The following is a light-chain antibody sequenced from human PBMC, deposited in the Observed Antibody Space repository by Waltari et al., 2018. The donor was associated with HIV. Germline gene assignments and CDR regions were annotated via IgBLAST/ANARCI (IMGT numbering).Light chain of an antibody. V-gene: IGLV3-21*02. CDR2: DDR. Sequence: SYVLTQPPSVPVAPGQTARITCGGHDIGSQSVQWYQQKPGQAPVLVVYDDRDRPSGIPERFSGSNVGGTDTLTISRVEARDEADYYCQVWHRDSEHYVFGTGNKV. J-gene: IGLJ1*01. CDR1: DIGSQS. CDR3: QVWHRDSEHYV.